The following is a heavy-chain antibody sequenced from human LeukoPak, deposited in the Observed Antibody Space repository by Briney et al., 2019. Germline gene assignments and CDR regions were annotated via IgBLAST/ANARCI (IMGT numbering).Heavy chain of an antibody. CDR3: ARAREYCYDSSGPDY. D-gene: IGHD3-22*01. Sequence: ASVKVSCKASGYTFTGYYMHWVRQAPGQGLEWMGWINPNSGGTNYAQKLQGRVTMTTDTSTSTAYMELRSLRSDDTAVYYCARAREYCYDSSGPDYWGQGTLVTVSS. V-gene: IGHV1-2*02. CDR2: INPNSGGT. J-gene: IGHJ4*02. CDR1: GYTFTGYY.